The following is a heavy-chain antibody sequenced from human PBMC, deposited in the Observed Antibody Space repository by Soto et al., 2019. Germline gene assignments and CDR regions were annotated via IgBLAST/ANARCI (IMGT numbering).Heavy chain of an antibody. Sequence: QVQLVQSGAEVKKPGASVKVSCKASGYTFTAFFMHWVRQAPGQGLEWMGWIHPNGGGTNYAQKFQGRVTMTRDTSISTAYMGLSRLRSDDTAMYYCARAGLEWVPEKEDWGQGIVVTGSS. J-gene: IGHJ4*02. CDR3: ARAGLEWVPEKED. CDR2: IHPNGGGT. V-gene: IGHV1-2*02. CDR1: GYTFTAFF. D-gene: IGHD3-3*01.